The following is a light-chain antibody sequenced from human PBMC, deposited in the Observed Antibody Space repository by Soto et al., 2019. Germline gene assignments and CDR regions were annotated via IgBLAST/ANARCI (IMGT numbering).Light chain of an antibody. CDR1: SSSIGAGYA. CDR2: GNR. Sequence: QSVLTQPPSVSGAPGQSVTVSCSGDSSSIGAGYAVSWYQHSPGTAPRLLIYGNRNRPSGVPGRFSASKSGTSASLTIAGLQAEDEADYYCQSYVGGSEVFGGGTKLTVL. J-gene: IGLJ2*01. CDR3: QSYVGGSEV. V-gene: IGLV1-40*01.